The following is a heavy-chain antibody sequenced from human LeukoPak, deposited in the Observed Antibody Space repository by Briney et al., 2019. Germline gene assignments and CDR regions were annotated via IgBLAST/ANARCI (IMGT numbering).Heavy chain of an antibody. CDR2: IYYSGST. J-gene: IGHJ4*02. D-gene: IGHD5-12*01. CDR3: ARVSGYDWESFYDY. V-gene: IGHV4-59*01. CDR1: GDSISDDY. Sequence: SETLSLTCTVSGDSISDDYWSWIRQPPGKGLEWIGYIYYSGSTNYNPSLKSRVTISVDTSKNQFSLKLSSVTAADTAVYYCARVSGYDWESFYDYWGQGTLVTVSS.